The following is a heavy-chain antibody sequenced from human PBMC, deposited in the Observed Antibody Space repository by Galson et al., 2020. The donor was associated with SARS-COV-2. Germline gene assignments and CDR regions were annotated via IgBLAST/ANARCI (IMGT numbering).Heavy chain of an antibody. J-gene: IGHJ4*02. D-gene: IGHD3-22*01. CDR3: ARVVVGTLSPYSFDY. V-gene: IGHV4-30-4*08. CDR2: ILYSGRP. Sequence: SETLSLTCTVPGGSITTDYYWSWIRQPPGKGLEWLGYILYSGRPYYNPSLKSRITISVDTSKNQFSLKLTSVTAADTAVYYWARVVVGTLSPYSFDYWGQGALVTVSS. CDR1: GGSITTDYY.